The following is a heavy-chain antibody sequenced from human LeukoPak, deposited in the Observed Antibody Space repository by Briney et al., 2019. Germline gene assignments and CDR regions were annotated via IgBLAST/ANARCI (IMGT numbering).Heavy chain of an antibody. CDR3: ARDRHLRDNSSGWFADYYYYMDV. CDR1: GGSISSYY. CDR2: IYTSGST. Sequence: SETLSLTCTVSGGSISSYYWSWIRQPAGKGLEWIGRIYTSGSTNYNPSLKSRVTMSVDTSKNQFSLKLSSVTAADTAVYYCARDRHLRDNSSGWFADYYYYMDVWGKGTTVTVSS. D-gene: IGHD6-19*01. V-gene: IGHV4-4*07. J-gene: IGHJ6*03.